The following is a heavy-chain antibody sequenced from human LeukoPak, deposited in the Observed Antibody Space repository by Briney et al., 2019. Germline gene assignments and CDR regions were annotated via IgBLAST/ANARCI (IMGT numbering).Heavy chain of an antibody. CDR3: ARRIGYYYYMDV. CDR1: GDSIRSYY. V-gene: IGHV4-4*09. Sequence: SETLSLTCIVSGDSIRSYYWNWIRQPPGKGQEWIGYSDISGSTNYNPSLKSRVTISIHTSKNQFSLKLSSVTAADTAVYYCARRIGYYYYMDVWGKGTTVTVS. J-gene: IGHJ6*03. CDR2: SDISGST. D-gene: IGHD2-21*01.